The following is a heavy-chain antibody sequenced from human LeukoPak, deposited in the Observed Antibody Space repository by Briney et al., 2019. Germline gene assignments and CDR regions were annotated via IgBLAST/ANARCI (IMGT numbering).Heavy chain of an antibody. CDR3: AGGSYRP. V-gene: IGHV3-21*05. CDR1: GFTFSSYE. CDR2: ISSSSYI. Sequence: PGGSLRLSCAASGFTFSSYEMNWVRQAPGKGLEWVSYISSSSYIYYADSAKGRFTISRDNAKNSLYLQMNSLRAEDTAVYYCAGGSYRPWGQGTLVTVSS. J-gene: IGHJ5*02. D-gene: IGHD1-26*01.